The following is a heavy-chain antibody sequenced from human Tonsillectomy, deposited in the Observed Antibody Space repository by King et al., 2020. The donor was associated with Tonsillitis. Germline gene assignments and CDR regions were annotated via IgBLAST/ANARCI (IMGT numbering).Heavy chain of an antibody. J-gene: IGHJ3*01. CDR2: FYTDGST. V-gene: IGHV3-53*01. CDR1: GFTVSSNY. Sequence: VQLVESGGGLIQPGASLRLSCAASGFTVSSNYMNWVRQAPGKGLEWVSIFYTDGSTYYADSVRGRFTISRDNSKNTLYLQMKGLRAEDTAVYYCASSYSTPTPCPLGVGTLDLWGQGTVVTVST. CDR3: ASSYSTPTPCPLGVGTLDL. D-gene: IGHD2/OR15-2a*01.